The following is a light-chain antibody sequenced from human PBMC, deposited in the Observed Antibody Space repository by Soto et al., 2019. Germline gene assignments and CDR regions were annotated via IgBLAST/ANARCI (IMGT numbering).Light chain of an antibody. V-gene: IGLV2-14*01. CDR3: FSFITTSTHV. J-gene: IGLJ1*01. CDR1: SSDIGAYDY. CDR2: EVN. Sequence: QSALTQPASLSGSPGQSITISCTGTSSDIGAYDYVSWFQQHPGKAPKLMISEVNNRPSGVSNRFSGSKSGNTAYLTISGLQVEDEAEYFCFSFITTSTHVFGTGTKVNVL.